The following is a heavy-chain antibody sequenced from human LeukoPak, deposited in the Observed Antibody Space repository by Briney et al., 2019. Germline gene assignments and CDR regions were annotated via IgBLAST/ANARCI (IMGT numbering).Heavy chain of an antibody. D-gene: IGHD3-10*01. V-gene: IGHV4-39*01. CDR1: GGSISSSSYY. Sequence: SETLSLTCTVSGGSISSSSYYWGWIRQPPGKGLEWIGSIYYSGSTYYNPSLKSRVTISVDTSKNQFSLKLSSVTAADTAVYYCARRARGGLLWFGEAFDYWGQGTLVTVSS. CDR3: ARRARGGLLWFGEAFDY. CDR2: IYYSGST. J-gene: IGHJ4*02.